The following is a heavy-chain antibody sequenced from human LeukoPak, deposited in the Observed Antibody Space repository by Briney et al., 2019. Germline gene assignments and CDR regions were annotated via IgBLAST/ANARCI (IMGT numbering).Heavy chain of an antibody. D-gene: IGHD6-13*01. V-gene: IGHV4-4*07. CDR2: ISSSGHT. J-gene: IGHJ4*02. CDR3: ARSPGLADLDY. CDR1: GGSIASNF. Sequence: SETLSLTCSVPGGSIASNFWTWIRQPAGKGLEYIGRISSSGHTNYNPSLLSRVTMSVDTSKNQFSLRLSSVTAADTAVYYCARSPGLADLDYWGQGTLVTVSS.